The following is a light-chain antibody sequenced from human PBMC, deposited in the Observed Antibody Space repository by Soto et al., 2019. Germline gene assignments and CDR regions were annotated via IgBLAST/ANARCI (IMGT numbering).Light chain of an antibody. J-gene: IGKJ4*01. V-gene: IGKV1-39*01. Sequence: DIQITHSPASLSASVVDRVTITFRASQIISSYLNWYQQKPGNAPKLLIYAASSLQSGVPSRFSGSGSGTDFTLTISSLQPEDFATYYCQQSYSTPPLNFGGGTKVDIK. CDR3: QQSYSTPPLN. CDR2: AAS. CDR1: QIISSY.